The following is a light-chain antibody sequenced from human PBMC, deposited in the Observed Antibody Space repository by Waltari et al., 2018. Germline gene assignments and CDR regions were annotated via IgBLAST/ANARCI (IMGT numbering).Light chain of an antibody. CDR1: QSVPSSY. CDR2: AAS. J-gene: IGKJ1*01. Sequence: EIVLTQSPGTLSLSPGDRATLFCRASQSVPSSYLAWYQQKPGQAPRLLIPAASSGAPGIPDMFSGSESGTDFTLTISRLEPEDFAVYYCQQYYSLPWTFGQGTKVEIK. V-gene: IGKV3-20*01. CDR3: QQYYSLPWT.